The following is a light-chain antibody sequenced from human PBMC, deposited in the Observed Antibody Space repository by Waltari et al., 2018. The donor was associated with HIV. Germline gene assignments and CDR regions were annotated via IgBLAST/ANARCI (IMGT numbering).Light chain of an antibody. CDR2: EGS. Sequence: QSALTQPASVSGSPGQSITISCTGTSSDVGSYNLVSRYQQHPGKAPKLMIYEGSKRPSGVSNRFSGSKSGNTASLTISGLQAEDETDYYCCSYAGNSTFVVFGGGTKLTVL. CDR3: CSYAGNSTFVV. CDR1: SSDVGSYNL. V-gene: IGLV2-23*03. J-gene: IGLJ2*01.